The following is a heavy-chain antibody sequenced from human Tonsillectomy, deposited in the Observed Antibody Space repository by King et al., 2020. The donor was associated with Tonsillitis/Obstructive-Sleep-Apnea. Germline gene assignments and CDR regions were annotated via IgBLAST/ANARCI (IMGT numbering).Heavy chain of an antibody. Sequence: MQLQEPGPGLVKPSETLSLTCTVSGGSISSYYWSWIRQPPGKGLEWIGYIYYSGSTNYNPSLKSRVTISVDTSKNQFSLKLSSVTAADTAVYYCARRVYYYGSGDYGMDVWGQGTTVTVSS. CDR3: ARRVYYYGSGDYGMDV. CDR1: GGSISSYY. V-gene: IGHV4-59*08. J-gene: IGHJ6*02. D-gene: IGHD3-10*01. CDR2: IYYSGST.